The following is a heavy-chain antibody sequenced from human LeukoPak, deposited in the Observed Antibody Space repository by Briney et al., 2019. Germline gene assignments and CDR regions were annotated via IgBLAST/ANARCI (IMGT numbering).Heavy chain of an antibody. CDR3: ARHPGIPEVHFGD. J-gene: IGHJ4*02. V-gene: IGHV4-31*03. CDR1: GGSISSGGYY. Sequence: SETLSLTCTVSGGSISSGGYYWSWIRQHPGKGLEWIGYIYYSGSTYYNPSLKSRVTISVDTSKNQFSLKLSFVTAADTAVYYCARHPGIPEVHFGDWGQGTLVIVSS. D-gene: IGHD6-13*01. CDR2: IYYSGST.